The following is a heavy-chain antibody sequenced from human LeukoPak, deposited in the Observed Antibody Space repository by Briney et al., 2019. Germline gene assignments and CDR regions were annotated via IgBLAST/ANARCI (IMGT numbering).Heavy chain of an antibody. CDR1: GITFSTSD. CDR2: IGTAGDT. J-gene: IGHJ6*02. V-gene: IGHV3-13*01. CDR3: ARGSVRVGMDV. Sequence: PGGPLRLSCEASGITFSTSDMHWVRQAPGKGLEWVSVIGTAGDTYYADSVKGRFTISRENAKNSLYLQMNSLRAGDTAVYYCARGSVRVGMDVWGQGTTVTVSS. D-gene: IGHD6-13*01.